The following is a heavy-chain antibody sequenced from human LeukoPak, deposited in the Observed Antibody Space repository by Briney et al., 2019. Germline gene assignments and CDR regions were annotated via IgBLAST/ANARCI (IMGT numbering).Heavy chain of an antibody. J-gene: IGHJ4*02. CDR3: ARQAGYFDY. Sequence: SQTLSLTCAISGDSVSSNSVAWHWLRQSPSRGLEWLGRTYYRSKWYNDYAVSVKSRIAINSDTSKNQFSLQLNSVTPEDTAVYYCARQAGYFDYWGQGTLVTVSS. D-gene: IGHD6-13*01. CDR2: TYYRSKWYN. V-gene: IGHV6-1*01. CDR1: GDSVSSNSVA.